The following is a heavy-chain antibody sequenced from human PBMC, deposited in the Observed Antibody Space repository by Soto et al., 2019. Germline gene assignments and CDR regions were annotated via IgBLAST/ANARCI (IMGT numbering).Heavy chain of an antibody. J-gene: IGHJ4*02. CDR2: ISSTTNYI. V-gene: IGHV3-21*06. CDR3: ARESEDLTSNFDY. Sequence: LRLSCAASGFTFTRYSMNWVRQAPGKGLEWVSSISSTTNYIYYGDSMKGRFTIPRDNAKNSLYLEMNSLRAEDTAVYYCARESEDLTSNFDYWGQGTLVTVPS. CDR1: GFTFTRYS.